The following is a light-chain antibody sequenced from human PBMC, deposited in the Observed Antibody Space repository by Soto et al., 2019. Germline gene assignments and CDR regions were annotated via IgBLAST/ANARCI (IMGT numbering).Light chain of an antibody. V-gene: IGLV3-21*04. CDR1: NIGSKS. CDR3: QVWDSSSDSYV. CDR2: YDS. J-gene: IGLJ1*01. Sequence: SYVLTQPPSVSVAPGKTARITCGGNNIGSKSVHWYQQEPGQAPVLVIYYDSDRPSGIPERFSGSNSGNTATLTISRVEAGDEADYYCQVWDSSSDSYVFGTGTKVTVL.